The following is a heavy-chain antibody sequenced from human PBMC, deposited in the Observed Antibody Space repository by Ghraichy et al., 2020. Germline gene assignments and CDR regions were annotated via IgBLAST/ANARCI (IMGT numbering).Heavy chain of an antibody. J-gene: IGHJ4*02. CDR2: INKDGSAT. CDR3: ARRDSPGYPYYLDN. V-gene: IGHV3-7*01. CDR1: AFTFSDFW. Sequence: GGSLRLSCAASAFTFSDFWMTWVRQAPGKGLEWVANINKDGSATYYVNSVRGRFTIARDNAKNSLYLQMNSLTVEDTAIYYCARRDSPGYPYYLDNWGQGTQVTVSA. D-gene: IGHD3-9*01.